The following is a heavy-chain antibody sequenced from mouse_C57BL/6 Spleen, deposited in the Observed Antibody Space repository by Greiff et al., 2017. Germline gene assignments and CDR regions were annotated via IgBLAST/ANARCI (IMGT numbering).Heavy chain of an antibody. Sequence: EVMLVESGGGFVKPGGSLKLSCAASGFTFSDYGMHWVRQAPEKGLEWVAYISSGSSTIYYADTLKGRFTITRDNAKNTLYLQLTSLRSEDTAMYYCARGPSEATARDYWGQGTTLTVSS. J-gene: IGHJ2*01. V-gene: IGHV5-17*01. D-gene: IGHD1-3*01. CDR1: GFTFSDYG. CDR2: ISSGSSTI. CDR3: ARGPSEATARDY.